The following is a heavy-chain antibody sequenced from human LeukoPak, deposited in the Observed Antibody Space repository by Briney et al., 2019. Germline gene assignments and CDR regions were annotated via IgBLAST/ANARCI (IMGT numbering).Heavy chain of an antibody. V-gene: IGHV4-59*01. CDR3: AGERGEYYDSSRTGIFDY. CDR1: GGSISSYY. J-gene: IGHJ4*02. Sequence: SETLSLTCTVSGGSISSYYWSWIRQPPGKGLDWIGYIYYSGSTNYNPSLKSRVTISVDTSKNQFSLKLSSVTAADTAVYYCAGERGEYYDSSRTGIFDYWGQGTLVTVSS. D-gene: IGHD3-22*01. CDR2: IYYSGST.